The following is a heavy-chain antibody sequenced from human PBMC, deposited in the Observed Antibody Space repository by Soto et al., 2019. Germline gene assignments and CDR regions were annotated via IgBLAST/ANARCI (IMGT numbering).Heavy chain of an antibody. Sequence: QGQLVQSGAEVKKPGASIKVSCKGYGYTFTSYYMHWVRQAPGQGLEWMGIINPSGGSTSYAQKLQGRVTMTRDTSTSTVYMELSSLRSEDTAVYYCASVPSGWHSQRFDYWGQGTLVTVSS. D-gene: IGHD2-15*01. CDR1: GYTFTSYY. CDR2: INPSGGST. J-gene: IGHJ4*02. V-gene: IGHV1-46*01. CDR3: ASVPSGWHSQRFDY.